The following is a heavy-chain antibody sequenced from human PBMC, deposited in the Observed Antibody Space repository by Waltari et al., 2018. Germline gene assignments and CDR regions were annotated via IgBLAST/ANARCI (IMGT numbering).Heavy chain of an antibody. CDR3: AKEWEDTAMVAYYFDS. CDR1: MFPFSNYA. Sequence: EVHLLESGGGLVQPGGSLRLSCTTSMFPFSNYALSWVRQAPGKGRGWVSARTVSGLTTYYADSVKCRFTVSRDNSRNTVFLQMNTLRGDDTAVYYCAKEWEDTAMVAYYFDSWGQGTLVTVSS. J-gene: IGHJ4*02. D-gene: IGHD5-18*01. CDR2: RTVSGLTT. V-gene: IGHV3-23*01.